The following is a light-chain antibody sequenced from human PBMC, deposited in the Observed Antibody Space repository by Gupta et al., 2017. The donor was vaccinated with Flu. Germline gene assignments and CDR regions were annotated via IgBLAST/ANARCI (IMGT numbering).Light chain of an antibody. Sequence: EIVMTQSPATLSVSPGERATLSCRASQSVRSNLAWYQQKPGQAPRLLIYGAPTRATGIPARFSGSGFGTDVTLTISILQSEDFAVYYCQLYNNWPPWTFGQGTKVEIK. CDR2: GAP. CDR3: QLYNNWPPWT. J-gene: IGKJ1*01. V-gene: IGKV3-15*01. CDR1: QSVRSN.